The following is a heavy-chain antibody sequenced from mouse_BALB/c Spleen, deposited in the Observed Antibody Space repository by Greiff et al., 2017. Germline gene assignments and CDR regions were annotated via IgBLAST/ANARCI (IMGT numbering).Heavy chain of an antibody. D-gene: IGHD1-2*01. CDR1: GFTFSDYY. V-gene: IGHV5-4*02. Sequence: DVMLVESGGGLVKPGGSLKLSCAASGFTFSDYYMYWVRQTPEKRLEWVATISDGGSYTYYPDSVKGRFTISRDNAKNNLYLQMSSLKSEDTAMYYCARDLTTATRYYAMDYWGQGTSVTVSS. J-gene: IGHJ4*01. CDR3: ARDLTTATRYYAMDY. CDR2: ISDGGSYT.